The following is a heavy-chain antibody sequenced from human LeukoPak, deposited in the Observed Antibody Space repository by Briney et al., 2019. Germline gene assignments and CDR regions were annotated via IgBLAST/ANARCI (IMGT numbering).Heavy chain of an antibody. Sequence: RASVKVSCKASGSTFSSYDINWVRQATGQGLEWMGWMNPNSGDTGYTPRFQGRVTMTRDTSISTAYMELSSLRSEDTAVYYCARWSLGSSGTNWFDPWGQGTLVTVSS. D-gene: IGHD6-19*01. CDR2: MNPNSGDT. J-gene: IGHJ5*02. CDR1: GSTFSSYD. V-gene: IGHV1-8*02. CDR3: ARWSLGSSGTNWFDP.